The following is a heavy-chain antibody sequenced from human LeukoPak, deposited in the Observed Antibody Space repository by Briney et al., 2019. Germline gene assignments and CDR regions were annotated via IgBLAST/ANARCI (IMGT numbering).Heavy chain of an antibody. J-gene: IGHJ4*02. D-gene: IGHD4-17*01. CDR3: ARYSLWFPGDYTPWDY. CDR2: IKQDGSEK. CDR1: GFTFSSYW. V-gene: IGHV3-7*01. Sequence: GGALRLSCAACGFTFSSYWMSGVRQAPGKGGEGVANIKQDGSEKYYVDSVKGGFTISRDNAKNSLYLQMNSLRAEDTAVYYCARYSLWFPGDYTPWDYWGQGTLVTVSS.